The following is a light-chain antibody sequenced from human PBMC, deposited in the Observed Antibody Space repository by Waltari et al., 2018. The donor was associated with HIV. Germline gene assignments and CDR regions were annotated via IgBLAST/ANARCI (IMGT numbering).Light chain of an antibody. CDR2: EDN. CDR3: SSYAGTNRL. V-gene: IGLV2-8*01. CDR1: SSDVGGYKC. Sequence: QSALTQPPSASGSPGQSVTISCTGISSDVGGYKCVSWYQHHPGKAPKLMIYEDNRRPSGVPDRFSGANSGNTAYLTVSGLQADDEADYYCSSYAGTNRLFGGGTKLTVL. J-gene: IGLJ2*01.